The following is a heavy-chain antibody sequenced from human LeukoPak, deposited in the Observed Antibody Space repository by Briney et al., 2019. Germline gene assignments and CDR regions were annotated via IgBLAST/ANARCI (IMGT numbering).Heavy chain of an antibody. V-gene: IGHV4-59*01. J-gene: IGHJ3*02. CDR2: IYYSGST. CDR1: GGSLSSYY. Sequence: SETLSLTCTVSGGSLSSYYWSWIRQPPGKGLEWIGYIYYSGSTNYNPSLKSRVTISVDTSKNQFSLKLSSVTAADTAVYYCARAPGYCSSTSCYAFDIWGQGTMVTVSS. CDR3: ARAPGYCSSTSCYAFDI. D-gene: IGHD2-2*01.